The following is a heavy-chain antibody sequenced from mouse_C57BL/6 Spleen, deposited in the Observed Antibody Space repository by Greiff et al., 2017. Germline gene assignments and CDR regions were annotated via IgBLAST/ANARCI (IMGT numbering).Heavy chain of an antibody. V-gene: IGHV1-64*01. CDR1: GYTFTSYW. D-gene: IGHD1-1*01. Sequence: QVQLQQPGAELVKPGASVKLSCKASGYTFTSYWMHWVKQRPGQGLEWIGMIYPNSGSTNDNEKFKSKATLTVDKSSSTAYMQLSSLTSEDSAVYYCARHNGSIHFDYWGQGTTLTVSS. J-gene: IGHJ2*01. CDR2: IYPNSGST. CDR3: ARHNGSIHFDY.